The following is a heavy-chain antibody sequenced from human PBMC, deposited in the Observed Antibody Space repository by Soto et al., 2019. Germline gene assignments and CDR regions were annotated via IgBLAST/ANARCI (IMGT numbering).Heavy chain of an antibody. J-gene: IGHJ6*02. V-gene: IGHV3-30*18. CDR2: ISYDGSNK. CDR1: GFTFSSYG. Sequence: QVQLVESGGGVVQPGRSLRLSCAASGFTFSSYGMHWVRQAPGKGLEWVAVISYDGSNKYYADSVKGRFTISRDNSKNTVGLERNSLGGGGPGVYYCGKGGGYYGSGGYSVGENYYGMDVWGQGTTVTVSS. CDR3: GKGGGYYGSGGYSVGENYYGMDV. D-gene: IGHD3-10*01.